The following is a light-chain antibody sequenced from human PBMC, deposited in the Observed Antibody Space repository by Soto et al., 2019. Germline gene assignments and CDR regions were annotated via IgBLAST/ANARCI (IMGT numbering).Light chain of an antibody. V-gene: IGKV1-5*01. CDR2: DAS. CDR3: QQYNSYWRT. Sequence: DIQMTQSPSTLSASVGDRVTITCRASQTISNWLAWYQQKPGKAPKLLIYDASSLEGGVPSRFSGSGSGTEFTLTISSLQPDDFATYYCQQYNSYWRTFGQGTKVDIK. CDR1: QTISNW. J-gene: IGKJ1*01.